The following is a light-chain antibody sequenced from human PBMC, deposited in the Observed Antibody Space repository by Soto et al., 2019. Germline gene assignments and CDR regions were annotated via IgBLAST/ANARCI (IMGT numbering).Light chain of an antibody. V-gene: IGKV3-20*01. J-gene: IGKJ5*01. CDR2: DAS. CDR3: QQYGNSPIT. CDR1: QTVRNNY. Sequence: EIVLTQSRATLSLSPGERATLSFRSSQTVRNNYLAWYQQKPGQAPRLLIYDASSRATGIPERFSGGGSGTDFTLTISRLEPEDFEVYYCQQYGNSPITFGQGTRLEIK.